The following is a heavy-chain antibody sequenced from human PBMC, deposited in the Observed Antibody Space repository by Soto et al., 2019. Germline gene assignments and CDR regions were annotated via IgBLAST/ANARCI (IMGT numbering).Heavy chain of an antibody. CDR3: ARGGLESDYYYYGMDV. CDR1: GYSFTSYW. CDR2: IDPSDSYT. J-gene: IGHJ6*02. D-gene: IGHD1-1*01. Sequence: GESLKISCKGSGYSFTSYWISWVRQMPGKCLEWMGRIDPSDSYTNYSPSFQGHVTISADKSISTAYLQWSSLKASDTAMYYCARGGLESDYYYYGMDVWGQGTTVTVSS. V-gene: IGHV5-10-1*01.